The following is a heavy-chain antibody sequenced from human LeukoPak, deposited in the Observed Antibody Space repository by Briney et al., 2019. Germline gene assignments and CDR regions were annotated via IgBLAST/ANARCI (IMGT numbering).Heavy chain of an antibody. V-gene: IGHV3-53*01. CDR2: IYSGGST. J-gene: IGHJ6*03. CDR1: GFTVSSNY. D-gene: IGHD3-10*01. CDR3: ASGSGSYRTTYYYMDV. Sequence: PGGSLRLSCVASGFTVSSNYMRWVRQAPGKGLEWVSVIYSGGSTYYADSVKGRFTISRDNSKNTLYLQMNSPRAEDTAVYYCASGSGSYRTTYYYMDVWGTGTTVTVSS.